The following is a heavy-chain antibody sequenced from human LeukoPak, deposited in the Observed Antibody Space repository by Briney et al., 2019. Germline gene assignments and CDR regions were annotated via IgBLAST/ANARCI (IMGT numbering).Heavy chain of an antibody. D-gene: IGHD1-26*01. CDR2: ISSSSSYI. CDR1: GFTFSSYS. Sequence: GGSLRLSCAASGFTFSSYSMNWVRQAPGKGLEWVSSISSSSSYIYYADSVKGRFTISRDNAQNSLYLQMNSLRAEDTAVYYCARVDSGSYWSIDYWGQGTLVTVSS. CDR3: ARVDSGSYWSIDY. J-gene: IGHJ4*02. V-gene: IGHV3-21*01.